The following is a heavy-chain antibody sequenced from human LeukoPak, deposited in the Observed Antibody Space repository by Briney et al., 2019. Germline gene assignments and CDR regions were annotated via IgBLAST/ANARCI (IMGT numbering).Heavy chain of an antibody. J-gene: IGHJ4*02. V-gene: IGHV1-18*01. CDR3: ARDLGRDSSGYVLDY. CDR1: GYSFTSYG. Sequence: ASVKVSCKASGYSFTSYGISWVRQAPGQGLEWMGWISAYNVNTNYAQKLQGRVTMTTDTSTSTAYVELRSLRSDDTAVYYCARDLGRDSSGYVLDYWGQGTLVTVSS. CDR2: ISAYNVNT. D-gene: IGHD3-22*01.